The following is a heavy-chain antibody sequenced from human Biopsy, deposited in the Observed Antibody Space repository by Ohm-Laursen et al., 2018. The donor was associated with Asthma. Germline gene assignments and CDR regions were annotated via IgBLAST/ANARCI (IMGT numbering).Heavy chain of an antibody. CDR2: VHSTGST. V-gene: IGHV4-59*01. CDR1: PGSINDSY. CDR3: ARATSTWSQSGPHYFDH. Sequence: GTLSLTCTVSPGSINDSYWNWIRQFPGKGLEWIGYVHSTGSTRFNPSLKSRLTIPVDTSVDQVSLKLTSVTAADTAVYYCARATSTWSQSGPHYFDHWGQGTLVTVSS. J-gene: IGHJ4*02. D-gene: IGHD6-13*01.